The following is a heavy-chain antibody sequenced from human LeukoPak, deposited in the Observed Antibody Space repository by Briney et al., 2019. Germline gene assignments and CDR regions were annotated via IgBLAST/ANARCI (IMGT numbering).Heavy chain of an antibody. Sequence: SGGSLRLSCAASGFTFSSHSMNWVRQAPGKGLEWVSSISSSSSDIFYADSVKGRLTISRDNAKNSLYLQMNSLRAEDTAVYYCARDLKGYSSSWYGWLWGQGTLVTVSS. CDR1: GFTFSSHS. D-gene: IGHD6-13*01. J-gene: IGHJ4*02. CDR2: ISSSSSDI. V-gene: IGHV3-21*01. CDR3: ARDLKGYSSSWYGWL.